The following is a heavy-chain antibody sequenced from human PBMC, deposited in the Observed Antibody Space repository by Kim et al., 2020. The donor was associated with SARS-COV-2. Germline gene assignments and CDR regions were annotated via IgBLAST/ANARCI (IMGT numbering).Heavy chain of an antibody. Sequence: GGSLRLSCAASGFTFSRYAMNWVRQAPGKGLEWLSSVSSSSNYIYYADSVKGRFAISRDNAKNSVYLQMNSLRAEDTAVYFCARAFYCGGDCYLYYFDYWGQGTLLTVSS. J-gene: IGHJ4*02. CDR2: VSSSSNYI. CDR1: GFTFSRYA. D-gene: IGHD2-21*02. CDR3: ARAFYCGGDCYLYYFDY. V-gene: IGHV3-21*01.